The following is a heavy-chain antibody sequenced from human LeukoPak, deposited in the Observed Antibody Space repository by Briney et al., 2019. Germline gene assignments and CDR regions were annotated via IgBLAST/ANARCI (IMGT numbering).Heavy chain of an antibody. CDR1: GFTVSSNY. J-gene: IGHJ3*02. V-gene: IGHV3-53*01. Sequence: GGSLRLSCAASGFTVSSNYMSWVRQAPGKGLEWVSVIYSGGSTYYADSVKGRFTISRDNSKNTLYLQMNSLRAEDTALYYCAKEGPYSSGWYPDAFDIWGQGTMVTVSS. D-gene: IGHD6-19*01. CDR3: AKEGPYSSGWYPDAFDI. CDR2: IYSGGST.